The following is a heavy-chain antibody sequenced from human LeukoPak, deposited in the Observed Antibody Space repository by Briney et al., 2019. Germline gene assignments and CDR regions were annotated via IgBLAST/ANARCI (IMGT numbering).Heavy chain of an antibody. D-gene: IGHD2-15*01. Sequence: PPGGSLRLSCAASGFTFSHFWMSWVRQAPGKGLEWVAYIKKTGRETYYVDSVKGRFTITRDNTRNSLFLQMYSLRAEDTAVYFCAREDGYCSGGNCYSYFDSWGQGTLVTVSS. CDR3: AREDGYCSGGNCYSYFDS. CDR1: GFTFSHFW. CDR2: IKKTGRET. J-gene: IGHJ4*02. V-gene: IGHV3-7*01.